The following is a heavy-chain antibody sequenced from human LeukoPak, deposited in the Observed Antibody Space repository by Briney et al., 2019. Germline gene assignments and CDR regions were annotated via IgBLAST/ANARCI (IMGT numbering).Heavy chain of an antibody. J-gene: IGHJ1*01. D-gene: IGHD3-22*01. CDR1: GSSFTNYW. Sequence: GASLQISCKDSGSSFTNYWIGWVRQMPGKGLEWMGIIHSADSNTKYSPSFQGQVTISADKSISSAYLQWSSLKASDTAMYYCARSDSSGPARGIQYWGQGTLVTVSS. CDR3: ARSDSSGPARGIQY. CDR2: IHSADSNT. V-gene: IGHV5-51*01.